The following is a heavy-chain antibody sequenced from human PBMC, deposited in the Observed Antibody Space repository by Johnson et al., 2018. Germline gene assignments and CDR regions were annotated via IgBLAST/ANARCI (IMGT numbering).Heavy chain of an antibody. CDR1: GDSISDHY. J-gene: IGHJ4*02. CDR2: IYYSGST. CDR3: ARGMRGPGSYLAY. D-gene: IGHD3-10*01. V-gene: IGHV4-59*11. Sequence: QVQLQESGPGLVKPSETLSLTCTVSGDSISDHYWSWIRQPPGKGLEWIGYIYYSGSTTYNPSLNSRVTISIDTSKNQFSLKLSSVTAAGTAVYFCARGMRGPGSYLAYWGQGTLVTVSS.